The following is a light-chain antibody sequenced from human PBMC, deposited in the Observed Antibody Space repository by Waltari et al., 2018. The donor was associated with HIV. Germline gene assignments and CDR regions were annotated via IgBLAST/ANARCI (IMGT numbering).Light chain of an antibody. CDR1: RPNIGSNC. CDR3: ATWNDSL. V-gene: IGLV1-47*01. CDR2: RNN. Sequence: SVLTQPPSASGPPGQTFTLSCSGSRPNIGSNCVHWNHHLPGTAPKLLVYRNNQRPSGVPDRLSGSKSGTSASLAISGLRSEDEADYYCATWNDSLVGGGTKLTVL. J-gene: IGLJ2*01.